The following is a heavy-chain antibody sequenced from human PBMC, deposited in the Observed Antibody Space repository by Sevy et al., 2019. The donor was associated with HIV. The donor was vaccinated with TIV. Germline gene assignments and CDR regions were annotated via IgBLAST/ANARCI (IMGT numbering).Heavy chain of an antibody. CDR3: ARAPSGSQGPGQYFHH. CDR2: NSTYNT. D-gene: IGHD1-26*01. J-gene: IGHJ1*01. V-gene: IGHV1-18*01. Sequence: ASVKVSCKASGYTFTSYGITWVRQAPGQGLEWLGWNSTYNTNYAQKLQGRVTMTTDTSTSTVYMELRSLRSDDTAVYYCARAPSGSQGPGQYFHHWGQGTLVTVSS. CDR1: GYTFTSYG.